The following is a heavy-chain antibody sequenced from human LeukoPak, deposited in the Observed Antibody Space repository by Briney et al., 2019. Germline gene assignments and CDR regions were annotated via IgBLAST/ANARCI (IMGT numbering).Heavy chain of an antibody. J-gene: IGHJ3*02. CDR2: ILSGGDVF. D-gene: IGHD4-17*01. CDR3: ARDPNGNYLCAFEM. CDR1: GFSFSSFA. Sequence: GGSLRLSCAASGFSFSSFAMMWVRQAPGMGLELISAILSGGDVFFYGDSVRGRFTISRDDSTNTLFLQMNNLRADDSAVYYCARDPNGNYLCAFEMWGPGTTVNVSS. V-gene: IGHV3-23*01.